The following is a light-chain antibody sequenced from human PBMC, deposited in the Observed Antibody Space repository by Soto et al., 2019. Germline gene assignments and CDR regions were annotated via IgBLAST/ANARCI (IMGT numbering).Light chain of an antibody. Sequence: DIQLTQSPSFLSASVGDRVTITCRASQGIDTYLAWYQQKPGKAPKLLIYAASFLQRGVQSRFSGSGSGTEFTLTISSLQPEDFAVYYCQKLNTYPFIFGQGTRLEIK. CDR1: QGIDTY. J-gene: IGKJ5*01. V-gene: IGKV1-9*01. CDR2: AAS. CDR3: QKLNTYPFI.